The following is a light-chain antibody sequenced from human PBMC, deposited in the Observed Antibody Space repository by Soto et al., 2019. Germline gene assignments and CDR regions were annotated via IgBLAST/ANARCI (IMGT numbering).Light chain of an antibody. Sequence: EIVLTQSPGTLSLSPGERATLSCRASQSVSSSYLAWYQQKPGQAPRLLIYGASSKATGITDRFSGSGSGTDLTLTISRLEPEDVAVYYCQQYGSSPPVTVGQGTKLEIK. J-gene: IGKJ2*01. CDR1: QSVSSSY. CDR2: GAS. CDR3: QQYGSSPPVT. V-gene: IGKV3-20*01.